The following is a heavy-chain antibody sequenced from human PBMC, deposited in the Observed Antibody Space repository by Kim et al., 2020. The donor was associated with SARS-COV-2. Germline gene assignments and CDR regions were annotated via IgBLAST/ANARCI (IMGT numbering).Heavy chain of an antibody. Sequence: GGSLRLSCAASGFTFSSYWMSWVRQAPGKGLEWVGNIKLDGSETYYVDSVKGRFTISRDNAKNSLYLQMNSLRAEDTAVYYCARGHYDSSPGFFDFWGQGTLVTVSS. J-gene: IGHJ4*02. CDR1: GFTFSSYW. CDR2: IKLDGSET. CDR3: ARGHYDSSPGFFDF. V-gene: IGHV3-7*01. D-gene: IGHD3-22*01.